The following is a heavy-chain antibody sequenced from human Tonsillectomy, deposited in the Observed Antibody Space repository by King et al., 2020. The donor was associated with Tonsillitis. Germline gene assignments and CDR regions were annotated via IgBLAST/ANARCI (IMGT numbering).Heavy chain of an antibody. D-gene: IGHD3-22*01. CDR3: AGTAFYDSSGYRDEYFQH. CDR1: GFTFRSYG. J-gene: IGHJ1*01. CDR2: ISYDGSNK. Sequence: VQLVESGGGVVQPGRSLRLSCAASGFTFRSYGMHWVRQAPGKGLEWVVVISYDGSNKYYADSVKGRLTISRDNSKNTLYLQMNSLRVEDTAVYYCAGTAFYDSSGYRDEYFQHWGQGTLITVSS. V-gene: IGHV3-30*03.